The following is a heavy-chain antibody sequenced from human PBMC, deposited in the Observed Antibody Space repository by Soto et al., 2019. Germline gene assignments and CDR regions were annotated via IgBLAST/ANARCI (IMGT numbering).Heavy chain of an antibody. D-gene: IGHD2-2*01. Sequence: QVQLQQWGAGLLKPSETLSLTCAVYGGSFSGYYWSWIRQPPGKALEWIGEINHSGSTNYNPSLKSRVTISVDTSKNQFSLKLSSVTAADTAVYYCARSVPAAIRPTYYFDYWGQGTLVTVSS. CDR1: GGSFSGYY. J-gene: IGHJ4*02. CDR3: ARSVPAAIRPTYYFDY. CDR2: INHSGST. V-gene: IGHV4-34*01.